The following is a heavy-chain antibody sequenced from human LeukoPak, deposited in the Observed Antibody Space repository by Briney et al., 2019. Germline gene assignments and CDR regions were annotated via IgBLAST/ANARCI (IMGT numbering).Heavy chain of an antibody. J-gene: IGHJ4*02. D-gene: IGHD5-12*01. CDR1: GFTFTNYW. CDR2: IKEDGSDK. Sequence: GGSLRLSCAASGFTFTNYWMSWVRQVPGKGLEWVANIKEDGSDKYYVDSVRGRFTISRDNAKNSLYLQMNSLRAEDTAVYYCARTEPRGYSGYDNDYWGQGTLVTVSS. CDR3: ARTEPRGYSGYDNDY. V-gene: IGHV3-7*01.